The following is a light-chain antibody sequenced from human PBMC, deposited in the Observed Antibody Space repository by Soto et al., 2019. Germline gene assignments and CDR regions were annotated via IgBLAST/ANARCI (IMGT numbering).Light chain of an antibody. CDR3: QQTYSNFVS. Sequence: QMTRSPSFLSASVGDRFTTTCRSSQTISTYLQWFHQKQGKAPNXXIYDASSLQTGVPSRFSGSGYGTDFNLTISSLQPEDFGTYYCQQTYSNFVSFGGGTKVDIK. CDR1: QTISTY. V-gene: IGKV1-39*01. CDR2: DAS. J-gene: IGKJ4*01.